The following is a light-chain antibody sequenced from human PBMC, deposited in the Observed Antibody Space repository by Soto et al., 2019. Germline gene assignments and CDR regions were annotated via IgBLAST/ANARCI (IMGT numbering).Light chain of an antibody. Sequence: IVLTQSPGTLSLSPGERATLSCRASQSVSSSYLAWYQQKPGQAPRLLIYGASTRATGIPARFSGSGSGTEDTIAISNLQSEDFAVYSCQQYNTWPSSFGHGTQGDIK. J-gene: IGKJ1*01. V-gene: IGKV3-15*01. CDR1: QSVSSSY. CDR3: QQYNTWPSS. CDR2: GAS.